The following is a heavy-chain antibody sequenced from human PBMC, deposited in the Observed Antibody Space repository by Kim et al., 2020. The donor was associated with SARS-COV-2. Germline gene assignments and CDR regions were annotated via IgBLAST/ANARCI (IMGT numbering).Heavy chain of an antibody. CDR3: TIGEAKPDYNVLASYSLDD. V-gene: IGHV3-30*03. J-gene: IGHJ4*02. CDR2: ISYDGSNE. Sequence: GGSLRLSCAASGFRFSYYGMHWVRQAPGKGLEWVSFISYDGSNEDYADSVKGRFAISRDSSKNTLYLQMSSLRAEDTAVYFCTIGEAKPDYNVLASYSLDDWGEGTLVTVSA. D-gene: IGHD3-10*01. CDR1: GFRFSYYG.